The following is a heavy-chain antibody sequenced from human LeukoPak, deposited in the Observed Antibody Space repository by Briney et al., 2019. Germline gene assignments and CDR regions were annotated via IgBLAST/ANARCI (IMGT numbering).Heavy chain of an antibody. D-gene: IGHD3-10*01. J-gene: IGHJ3*02. CDR1: GGSISSSNW. CDR3: ARDPGYYGSGTRGAFDI. CDR2: IYHSGST. V-gene: IGHV4-4*02. Sequence: SETLSLTCAVSGGSISSSNWWSWVRQPPGKGLEWIGEIYHSGSTNYNPSLKSRVTISVDKSKNQFSLKLSSVTAADTAVYYCARDPGYYGSGTRGAFDIWGQGTMVTVSS.